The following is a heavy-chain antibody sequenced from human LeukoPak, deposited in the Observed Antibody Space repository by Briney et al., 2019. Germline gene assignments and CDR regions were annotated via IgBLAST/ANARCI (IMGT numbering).Heavy chain of an antibody. CDR3: ARLGYYYYYMDV. CDR1: GGSISSSSYY. Sequence: SETLPLTCTVSGGSISSSSYYWGWIRQPPGKGLEWIGSIYYSGSTYYNPYLKSRVIISVDTSKNQFSLKLSSVTAADTTVYYCARLGYYYYYMDVWGKGTTVTVSS. J-gene: IGHJ6*03. CDR2: IYYSGST. V-gene: IGHV4-39*01.